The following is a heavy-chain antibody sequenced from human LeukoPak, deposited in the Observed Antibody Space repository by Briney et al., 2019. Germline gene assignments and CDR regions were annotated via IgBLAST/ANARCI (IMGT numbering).Heavy chain of an antibody. Sequence: SETLSLTCTVSGGSISSYYLSWIRQPPGKGLEWIGYIYYSGSTNYNPSLKSRVTISVDTSKNQFSLKLSSVTAADTAVYYCARAVAAAGDWFDPWGQGTLVTVSS. CDR1: GGSISSYY. CDR2: IYYSGST. CDR3: ARAVAAAGDWFDP. D-gene: IGHD6-13*01. J-gene: IGHJ5*02. V-gene: IGHV4-59*01.